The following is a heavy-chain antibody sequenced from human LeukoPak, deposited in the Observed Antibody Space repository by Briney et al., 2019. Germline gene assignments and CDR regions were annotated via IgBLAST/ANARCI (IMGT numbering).Heavy chain of an antibody. J-gene: IGHJ3*02. Sequence: SETLSLTCTVSGGSISSYYWSWIRQPAGKGLEWIGRIYTSGSTNYNPSLKSRVTISVDKSKNQFSLKLSSVTAADTAVYYCATMYSSDHVDAFDIWGQGTMVTVFS. CDR1: GGSISSYY. CDR3: ATMYSSDHVDAFDI. CDR2: IYTSGST. V-gene: IGHV4-4*07. D-gene: IGHD6-19*01.